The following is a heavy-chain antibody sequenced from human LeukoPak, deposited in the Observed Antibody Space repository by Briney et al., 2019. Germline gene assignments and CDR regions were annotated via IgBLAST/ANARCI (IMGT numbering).Heavy chain of an antibody. D-gene: IGHD3-22*01. CDR1: GYTFTSYY. CDR3: ARDLPQTPMIVEPSPGFDNWFDP. CDR2: INPSGGST. Sequence: ASVKVSCKASGYTFTSYYMHWVRQAPGQGLEWMGIINPSGGSTSYAQKFQGRVTMTRDMSTSTVYMELSSLRSEDTAVYYCARDLPQTPMIVEPSPGFDNWFDPRGQGTLVTVSS. V-gene: IGHV1-46*01. J-gene: IGHJ5*02.